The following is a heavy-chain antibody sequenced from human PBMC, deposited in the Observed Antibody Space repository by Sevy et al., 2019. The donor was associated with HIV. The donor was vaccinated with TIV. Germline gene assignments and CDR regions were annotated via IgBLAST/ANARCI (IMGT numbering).Heavy chain of an antibody. J-gene: IGHJ4*02. V-gene: IGHV3-53*01. CDR2: IYSGGST. D-gene: IGHD1-26*01. CDR1: GFTFSTYG. Sequence: GGSLRLSCAASGFTFSTYGMHWVRQAPGKGLEWVSVIYSGGSTYYADSVKGRFTISRDNSKNTLYLQMNSLRAEDTAVYYCARDRVVGAGGYWGQGTLVTVSS. CDR3: ARDRVVGAGGY.